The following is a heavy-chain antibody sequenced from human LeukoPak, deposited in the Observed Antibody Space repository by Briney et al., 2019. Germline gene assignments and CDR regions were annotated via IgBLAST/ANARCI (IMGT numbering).Heavy chain of an antibody. CDR3: ARVRAAGTEFDY. Sequence: ASVKVSCKASGYTFTGYYMHWVRQAPGQGLEWMGWINPNSGGTNYAQKFQGRVTMTRDTSISTAYMELSRLRSDDTAVYYCARVRAAGTEFDYWGQGTLVTVSS. V-gene: IGHV1-2*02. CDR2: INPNSGGT. CDR1: GYTFTGYY. D-gene: IGHD6-19*01. J-gene: IGHJ4*02.